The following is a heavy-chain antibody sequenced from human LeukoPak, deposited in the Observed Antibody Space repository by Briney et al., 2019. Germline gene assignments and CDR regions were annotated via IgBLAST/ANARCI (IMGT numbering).Heavy chain of an antibody. CDR2: ISNSGSNR. CDR1: GFTVSSNY. CDR3: ARDLMIVMVEEEGSADY. D-gene: IGHD3-22*01. Sequence: GGSLRLSCAASGFTVSSNYMSWVRQAPGKGLEWVSYISNSGSNRYYADSVKGRFTISRDNAKNSVYLQMNSLRAEDTAVYYCARDLMIVMVEEEGSADYWGQGTLVTVSS. V-gene: IGHV3-11*04. J-gene: IGHJ4*02.